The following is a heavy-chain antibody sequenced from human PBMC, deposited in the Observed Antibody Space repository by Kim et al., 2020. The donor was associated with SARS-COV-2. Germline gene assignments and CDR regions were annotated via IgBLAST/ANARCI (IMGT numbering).Heavy chain of an antibody. V-gene: IGHV4-4*07. Sequence: SETLSLTCTVSGGSTSNYYWSWIRQPAGKGLEWIGRIYKNGDTNYNPSLKSRITMSADPAKRQLSLKLSSVTAADTAVYYCARDFCGGSSGSWFDRWGQG. CDR3: ARDFCGGSSGSWFDR. D-gene: IGHD2-15*01. CDR1: GGSTSNYY. J-gene: IGHJ5*02. CDR2: IYKNGDT.